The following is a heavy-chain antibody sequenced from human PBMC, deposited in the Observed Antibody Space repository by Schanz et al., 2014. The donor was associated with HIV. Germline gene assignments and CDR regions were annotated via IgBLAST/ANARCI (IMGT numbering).Heavy chain of an antibody. Sequence: QVRLVESGGGVVQPGRSLRLSCAASGFTSSLYAFHWVRQAPGKGLEWVALISKDGSNKYYADTVKGRFTISRDNAKKSLYLQMNSLRAEDTAVYYCARVANWDYYGMDVWGRGTTVTVSS. CDR2: ISKDGSNK. CDR1: GFTSSLYA. V-gene: IGHV3-30*04. J-gene: IGHJ6*02. D-gene: IGHD3-16*01. CDR3: ARVANWDYYGMDV.